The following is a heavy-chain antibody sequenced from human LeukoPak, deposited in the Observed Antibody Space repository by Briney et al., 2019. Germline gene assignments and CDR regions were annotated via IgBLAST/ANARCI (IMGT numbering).Heavy chain of an antibody. D-gene: IGHD3-10*01. J-gene: IGHJ6*03. CDR1: GYTFTSYD. Sequence: ASVKVSCKASGYTFTSYDINWVRQATGQGLEWMGWMNPNSGNTGYAQKFQGRVTMTRDTSTSTVYMELSSLRSEDTAVYYCARERRGSLWFGELWDMDVWGKGTTVTISS. CDR3: ARERRGSLWFGELWDMDV. CDR2: MNPNSGNT. V-gene: IGHV1-8*02.